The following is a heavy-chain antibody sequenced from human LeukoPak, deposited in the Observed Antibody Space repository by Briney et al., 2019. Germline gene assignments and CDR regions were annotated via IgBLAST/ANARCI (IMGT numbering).Heavy chain of an antibody. D-gene: IGHD2-2*01. V-gene: IGHV3-30-3*01. J-gene: IGHJ4*02. CDR1: GFTFGSYA. Sequence: GGSLRLSCAASGFTFGSYAMHWVRQAPGKGLEWVALISYDESNKYYADSVKGRFTISRDSSKNTLYLQINSLRAEDTAVYYCARDGGYCSGTSCHGDYWGQGTLVTVSS. CDR2: ISYDESNK. CDR3: ARDGGYCSGTSCHGDY.